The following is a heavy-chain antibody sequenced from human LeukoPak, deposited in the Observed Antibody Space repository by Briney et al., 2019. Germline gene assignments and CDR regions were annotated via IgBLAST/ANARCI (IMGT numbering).Heavy chain of an antibody. Sequence: SETLSLTCTVSGGSLSSYYWSWIRQPPGKGLEWIGYIYYSGSTNYNPSLKSRVTISVDTSKNQFSLKLSSVTAADTAVYYCARLIAAAGTDQRFDYWGQGTLVTVSS. D-gene: IGHD6-13*01. CDR1: GGSLSSYY. CDR3: ARLIAAAGTDQRFDY. J-gene: IGHJ4*02. CDR2: IYYSGST. V-gene: IGHV4-59*01.